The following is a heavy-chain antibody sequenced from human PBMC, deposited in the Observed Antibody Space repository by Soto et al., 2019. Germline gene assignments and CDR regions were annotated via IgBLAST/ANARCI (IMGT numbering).Heavy chain of an antibody. CDR1: GGSFSGYY. CDR3: ARLSPYYYDSSGYYRLDP. J-gene: IGHJ5*02. D-gene: IGHD3-22*01. CDR2: INHSGST. V-gene: IGHV4-34*01. Sequence: QVQLQQWGAGLLKPSETLSLTCAVYGGSFSGYYWSWIRQPPGKGLEWIGEINHSGSTNYNPSLKSRVTISVDTSKNQFSLELSSVTAADTAVYYWARLSPYYYDSSGYYRLDPWGQGTLVTVSS.